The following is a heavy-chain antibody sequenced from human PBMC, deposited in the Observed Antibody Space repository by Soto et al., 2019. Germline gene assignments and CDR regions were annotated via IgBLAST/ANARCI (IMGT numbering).Heavy chain of an antibody. CDR1: GDSVSSNSAA. J-gene: IGHJ3*02. CDR3: ARGDVIDI. V-gene: IGHV6-1*01. CDR2: TYYRSKWKT. Sequence: PSQTLSLTCAISGDSVSSNSAAWNWVRQSPSRGLEWLGRTYYRSKWKTDYAVSVRGRITINPDTSNNQFSLQLNSVTPGDTAVYYCARGDVIDIWGRGTMVPVSS.